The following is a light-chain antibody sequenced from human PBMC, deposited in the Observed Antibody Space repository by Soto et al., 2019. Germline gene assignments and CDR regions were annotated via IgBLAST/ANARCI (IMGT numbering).Light chain of an antibody. J-gene: IGKJ1*01. CDR3: QQTYTAPRT. V-gene: IGKV1-39*01. CDR1: QRISTY. Sequence: DILMTQSPSSLSASVGDRVTITCRASQRISTYLNWYQQKPGKAPNLLIWDASTLQSGVPSRFSGSVSGTDFTLTISRMQVDDSATYYCQQTYTAPRTFGQGIKVEIK. CDR2: DAS.